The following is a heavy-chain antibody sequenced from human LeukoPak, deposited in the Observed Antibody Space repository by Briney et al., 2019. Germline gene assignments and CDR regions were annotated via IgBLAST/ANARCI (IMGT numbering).Heavy chain of an antibody. CDR2: ISAYNGNT. J-gene: IGHJ4*02. V-gene: IGHV1-18*01. D-gene: IGHD1-26*01. CDR1: GYTFTSYG. Sequence: ASVTVSCKASGYTFTSYGISWVRPAPGQGLEWMGWISAYNGNTNYAQKLQGRVTMTTDTSTSTAYMELRSLRSDDTAVYYCAILEYSGSYHVSYWGQGTLVTVSS. CDR3: AILEYSGSYHVSY.